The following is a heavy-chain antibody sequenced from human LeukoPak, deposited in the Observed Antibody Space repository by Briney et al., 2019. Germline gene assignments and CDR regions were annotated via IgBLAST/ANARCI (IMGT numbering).Heavy chain of an antibody. Sequence: GGSLRLSCAASGFTFSSYAMHWVRQAPAKGLEWGAVISYDGSNKYYADSVKGRFTISRDNSKNTLYLQMNSLRAEDTAVYYCAKDPIYYDSSGRSNDYWGQGTLVTVSS. CDR1: GFTFSSYA. D-gene: IGHD3-22*01. J-gene: IGHJ4*02. CDR2: ISYDGSNK. V-gene: IGHV3-30-3*01. CDR3: AKDPIYYDSSGRSNDY.